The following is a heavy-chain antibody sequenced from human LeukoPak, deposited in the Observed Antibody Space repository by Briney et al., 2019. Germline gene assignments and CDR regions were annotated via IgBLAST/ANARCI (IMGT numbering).Heavy chain of an antibody. D-gene: IGHD4-23*01. Sequence: PGESLKISCKGSGYSFTSYWIGWVRQMPGKGLEWMGFIFPGDSDTRYSPSLQGQVTISADKFISTAYLQWSSLKASDTAMYYCARTSGDYGGNALYFDYWGQGTLVTVSS. CDR2: IFPGDSDT. CDR3: ARTSGDYGGNALYFDY. V-gene: IGHV5-51*01. J-gene: IGHJ4*02. CDR1: GYSFTSYW.